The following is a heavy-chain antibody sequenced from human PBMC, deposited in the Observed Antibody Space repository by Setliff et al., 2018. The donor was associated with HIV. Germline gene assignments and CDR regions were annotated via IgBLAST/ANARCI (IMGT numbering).Heavy chain of an antibody. CDR2: IYHSGST. D-gene: IGHD3-22*01. CDR1: GYSISSGCY. J-gene: IGHJ4*02. V-gene: IGHV4-38-2*01. Sequence: TSETLSLTCAVSGYSISSGCYWGWVRQPPGKGLEWIGHIYHSGSTSYNPSLKSRATISVDTSKNQFSLKLSSVTAADTAVYYCATVSGYYWQYFDYWGPGTLVTVSS. CDR3: ATVSGYYWQYFDY.